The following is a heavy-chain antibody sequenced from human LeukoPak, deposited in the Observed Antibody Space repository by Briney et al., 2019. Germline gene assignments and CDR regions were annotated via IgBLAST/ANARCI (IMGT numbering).Heavy chain of an antibody. CDR2: IYPGDSDT. D-gene: IGHD5-24*01. Sequence: GESLKISCNSSGYIYTSYWIGWVRQMPGKGLEWMGIIYPGDSDTRYSPSFQGQVTISADKSISTAYLQWSSLKASDTAMYYCARLGSRHGYNWGDLRGHGTLVSVSS. J-gene: IGHJ5*02. CDR1: GYIYTSYW. V-gene: IGHV5-51*01. CDR3: ARLGSRHGYNWGDL.